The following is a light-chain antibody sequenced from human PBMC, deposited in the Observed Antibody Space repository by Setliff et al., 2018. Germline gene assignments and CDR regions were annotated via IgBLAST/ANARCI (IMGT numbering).Light chain of an antibody. CDR1: SSDVGSYDL. Sequence: QSALTQPASVSGSPGQSITISCSGTSSDVGSYDLVSWYQQHPGKAPKLIIYAVSDRPSGVSNRFSGSKSGNTASLTISGLQTEDEADYHCNAYTSGSTYVFGTGTKVTVL. CDR2: AVS. V-gene: IGLV2-14*03. CDR3: NAYTSGSTYV. J-gene: IGLJ1*01.